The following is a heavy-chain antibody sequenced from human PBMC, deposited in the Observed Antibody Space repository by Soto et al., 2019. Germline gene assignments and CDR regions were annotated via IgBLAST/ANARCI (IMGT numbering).Heavy chain of an antibody. CDR3: AKTSGYSAFDPWHPDS. J-gene: IGHJ4*02. Sequence: GGSLRLSCTASGFNFRNYAMSWVRQAPGKGLEWVSGLRGDGARTYYADSVKGRFTISRDNSKTTLYLQMNSLRGDDTALYYWAKTSGYSAFDPWHPDSWGQGPLVTVSS. V-gene: IGHV3-23*01. CDR1: GFNFRNYA. D-gene: IGHD5-12*01. CDR2: LRGDGART.